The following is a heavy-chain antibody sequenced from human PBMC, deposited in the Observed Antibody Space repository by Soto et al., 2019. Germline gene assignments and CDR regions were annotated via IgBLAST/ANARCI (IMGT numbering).Heavy chain of an antibody. Sequence: QVQLVQSGAEVKKPGASVKVSCKASGYTFTNYDINWVRQATGQGLEWMGWMNPNSGYTAYAQKFQGRVTMTRSTSIGTVYMELSNLRSDDTAVYYCARWIDSSGPWGFQHWGQGTLVSVFS. CDR2: MNPNSGYT. CDR1: GYTFTNYD. J-gene: IGHJ1*01. CDR3: ARWIDSSGPWGFQH. V-gene: IGHV1-8*01. D-gene: IGHD3-22*01.